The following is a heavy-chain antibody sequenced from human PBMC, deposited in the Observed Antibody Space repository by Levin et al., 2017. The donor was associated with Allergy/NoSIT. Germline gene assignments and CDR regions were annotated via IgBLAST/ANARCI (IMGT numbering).Heavy chain of an antibody. CDR1: GGSLSSFY. CDR3: ATWKGSLWFAELSISALDV. Sequence: ASETLSLTCAVHGGSLSSFYWSWIRQVPGKGLEWIGEINHSGNTNYNPSLKSRVTMSVDTSNNQFSLRLTSVTAADTAIYYCATWKGSLWFAELSISALDVWGQGTTVTVSS. D-gene: IGHD3-10*01. V-gene: IGHV4-34*01. J-gene: IGHJ6*02. CDR2: INHSGNT.